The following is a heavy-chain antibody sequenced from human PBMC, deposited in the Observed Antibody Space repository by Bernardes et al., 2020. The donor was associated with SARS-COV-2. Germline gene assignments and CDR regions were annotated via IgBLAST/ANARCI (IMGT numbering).Heavy chain of an antibody. D-gene: IGHD4-17*01. CDR1: GDSIRSYF. CDR3: ARQVGLTVTLDH. Sequence: SETLSLTCTVSGDSIRSYFWSWVRQPPGKGLEWIGYIYHSGSTNYNPSLKSRLSISVDTSKNQFSLWLTSVTAADTAVYYCARQVGLTVTLDHWGQGTLVNVSS. J-gene: IGHJ4*02. CDR2: IYHSGST. V-gene: IGHV4-59*08.